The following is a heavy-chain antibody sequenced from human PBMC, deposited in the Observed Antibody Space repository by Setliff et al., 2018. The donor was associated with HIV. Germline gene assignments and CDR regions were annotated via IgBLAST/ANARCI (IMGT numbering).Heavy chain of an antibody. V-gene: IGHV1-8*01. J-gene: IGHJ4*02. CDR3: ARVRLNVYSSGWGVGY. CDR2: MNPNSGNT. Sequence: ASVKVSCKASGYTFTNFDISCVRQAAGQGLEWMGWMNPNSGNTGYAQKVQGRVTLTRKTSIITAYIDLSSLRSDDTAVYYCARVRLNVYSSGWGVGYWGQGTRVTVSS. CDR1: GYTFTNFD. D-gene: IGHD6-25*01.